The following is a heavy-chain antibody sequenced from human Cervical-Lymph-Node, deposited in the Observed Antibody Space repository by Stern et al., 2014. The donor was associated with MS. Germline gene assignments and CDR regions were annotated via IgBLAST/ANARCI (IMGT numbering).Heavy chain of an antibody. CDR2: LYYSGST. J-gene: IGHJ4*02. V-gene: IGHV4-59*01. CDR1: SGFIGNNY. Sequence: QVQLQESGPGLVKPSETLSLMCSVSSGFIGNNYWSWIRQPPGKGLEWIGHLYYSGSTYYSPSLKSRVTIALVTSKNQLSLRLSSVTAADTAVYYCARAGPYDYIWGNFRHRAFYFDSWGQGALVTVSS. D-gene: IGHD3-16*02. CDR3: ARAGPYDYIWGNFRHRAFYFDS.